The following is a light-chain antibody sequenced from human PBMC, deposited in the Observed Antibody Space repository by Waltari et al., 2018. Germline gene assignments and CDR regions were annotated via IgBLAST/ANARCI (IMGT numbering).Light chain of an antibody. J-gene: IGKJ4*01. V-gene: IGKV3-15*01. CDR2: GAS. CDR1: QSIGSN. CDR3: QQYNNWPLT. Sequence: DIVMTQSPATLSVSPGERATLSCRASQSIGSNLAWYQHKPGQAPSFLIYGASTRATGIPARFSGSGSGTEFTLTISSLQSADFAVYYCQQYNNWPLTFGGGTKVEIK.